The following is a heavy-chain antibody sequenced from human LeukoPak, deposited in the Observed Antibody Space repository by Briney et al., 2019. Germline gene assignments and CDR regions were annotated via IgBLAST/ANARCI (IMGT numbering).Heavy chain of an antibody. CDR3: ARDVGNYDILTGYYADTLFDP. CDR2: IYASGST. D-gene: IGHD3-9*01. J-gene: IGHJ5*02. CDR1: GDSTSTYY. Sequence: SETLSLTCTVSGDSTSTYYWSWIRQPPGKGLEWIGYIYASGSTNYNPSLKSRVTMSVDTSKNQFSLKLSSVTAADTAVYYCARDVGNYDILTGYYADTLFDPWGQGTLVTVSS. V-gene: IGHV4-59*12.